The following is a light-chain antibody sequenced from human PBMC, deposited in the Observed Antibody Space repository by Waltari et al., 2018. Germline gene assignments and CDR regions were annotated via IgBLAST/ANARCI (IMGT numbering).Light chain of an antibody. CDR2: DAS. Sequence: EIVLTQSPDTLSLSPGERATLPCRASQSGSGSYLAWYQQKPGQAPRLLISDASSRATDIPDRFSGSGSGTDFTLTISRLEPEDFAVYYCQQYGTSPTWTFGQGTKVEIK. V-gene: IGKV3-20*01. CDR3: QQYGTSPTWT. CDR1: QSGSGSY. J-gene: IGKJ1*01.